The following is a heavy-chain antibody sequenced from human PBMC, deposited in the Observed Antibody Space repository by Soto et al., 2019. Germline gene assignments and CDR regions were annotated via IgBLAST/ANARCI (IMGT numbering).Heavy chain of an antibody. V-gene: IGHV3-11*04. Sequence: QVQLVESGGDLVKPGGSRRLSGAASGFTFSDYYMSWFRQNAGKGLEWVSYLTPSGHATVYAASVRGRFTISRDNNKNSLYLQMNSLRVEDTGVYYCARAIRGYGSYGGYLGQGTLVTVSS. J-gene: IGHJ4*02. D-gene: IGHD5-12*01. CDR1: GFTFSDYY. CDR3: ARAIRGYGSYGGY. CDR2: LTPSGHAT.